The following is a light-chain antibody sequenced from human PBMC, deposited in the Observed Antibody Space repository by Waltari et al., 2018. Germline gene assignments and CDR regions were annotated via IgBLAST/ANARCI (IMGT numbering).Light chain of an antibody. CDR2: DVS. CDR1: SSDVGAYNY. V-gene: IGLV2-14*01. Sequence: HSALTHPASVSRSPGQSLTISCTGTSSDVGAYNYFSWYQQHPGTAPKLTIYDVSKGPSGVSNRFSGSKSGNTVSLTISGRQAGDEADYYCSSYTSSSTLVFGGGTKLTVL. J-gene: IGLJ2*01. CDR3: SSYTSSSTLV.